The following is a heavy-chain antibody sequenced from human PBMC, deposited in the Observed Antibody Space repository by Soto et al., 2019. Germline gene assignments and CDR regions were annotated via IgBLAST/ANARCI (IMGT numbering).Heavy chain of an antibody. J-gene: IGHJ6*02. V-gene: IGHV3-53*04. D-gene: IGHD2-2*01. CDR1: GFTVSSNY. Sequence: EVQLVESGGGLVQPGGSLRLSCAASGFTVSSNYMSWVRQAPGKGLEWVSVIYSGGGTYYADSVKGRFTISRHNSKNTLYLQMNSLRAEDTAVYYCARGGGYCSSTSCYHYYYYGMDVWGQGTTVTVSS. CDR3: ARGGGYCSSTSCYHYYYYGMDV. CDR2: IYSGGGT.